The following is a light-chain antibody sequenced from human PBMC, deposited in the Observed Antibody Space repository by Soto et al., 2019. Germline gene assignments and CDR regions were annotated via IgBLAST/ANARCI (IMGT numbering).Light chain of an antibody. CDR2: GAN. CDR1: QSISRY. J-gene: IGKJ1*01. CDR3: QQYYSFPQT. Sequence: DIMLTQSPSSLSASLGERITITCRASQSISRYLNWYQQRPGTAPKVLIFGANSLQSGVPSRFSGSGSGTDFTLTISCLQSEDFAAYYCQQYYSFPQTFGQGTKVDIK. V-gene: IGKV1-39*01.